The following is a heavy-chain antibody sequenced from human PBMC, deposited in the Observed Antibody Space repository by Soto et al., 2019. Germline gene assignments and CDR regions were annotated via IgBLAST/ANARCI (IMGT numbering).Heavy chain of an antibody. CDR1: GFTFSSYA. CDR2: ISGSGGST. V-gene: IGHV3-23*01. J-gene: IGHJ4*02. D-gene: IGHD2-15*01. CDR3: AKDLPNIVVVVGPPYFDY. Sequence: EVQLLESGGGLVQPGGSLRLSCAASGFTFSSYAMSWVRQAPGKGLEWVSAISGSGGSTYYADSVKGRFTISRDNSKNTLYLQMNSLRAEDTAVYYCAKDLPNIVVVVGPPYFDYWGQGTLVTVSS.